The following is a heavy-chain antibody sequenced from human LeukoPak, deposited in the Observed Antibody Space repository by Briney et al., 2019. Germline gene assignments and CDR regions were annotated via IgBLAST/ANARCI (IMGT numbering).Heavy chain of an antibody. CDR1: GYSFTGYW. CDR3: ARQLGERTFNWNDFDY. CDR2: IYPGDSDT. J-gene: IGHJ4*02. Sequence: GESLKISCKGSGYSFTGYWIGWVRQMPGKGLKWMGIIYPGDSDTRYSPSFQGQVTISADKSISTAYLQWSSLKASDTAIYYCARQLGERTFNWNDFDYWGQGTLVTVPS. D-gene: IGHD1-1*01. V-gene: IGHV5-51*01.